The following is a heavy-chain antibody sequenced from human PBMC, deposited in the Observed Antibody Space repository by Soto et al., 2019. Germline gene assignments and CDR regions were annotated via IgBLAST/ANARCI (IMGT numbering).Heavy chain of an antibody. D-gene: IGHD3-9*01. CDR1: GFTFSSYG. CDR2: ISYDGSNK. Sequence: QVQLVESGGGVVQPGRSLRLSCAASGFTFSSYGMHWVRQAPGKGLEWVAVISYDGSNKYYADSVKGRFTISRDNSKNTLYLQMNSLRAEDTAVYYCAKDSYDILTGGPPPFDPWGQGTLVTVSS. V-gene: IGHV3-30*18. J-gene: IGHJ5*02. CDR3: AKDSYDILTGGPPPFDP.